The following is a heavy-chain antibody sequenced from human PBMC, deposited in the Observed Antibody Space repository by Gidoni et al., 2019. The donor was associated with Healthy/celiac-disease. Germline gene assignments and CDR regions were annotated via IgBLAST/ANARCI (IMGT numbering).Heavy chain of an antibody. CDR1: GFTFADYA. V-gene: IGHV3-43D*04. J-gene: IGHJ4*02. D-gene: IGHD3-3*01. Sequence: EVQLVESGGVVVQPGGSLRLTCAASGFTFADYAMHWVRQAPGKGLEWVSLISWDGGSTYYADSVKGRFTISRDNSKNSLYLQMNSLRAEDTALYYCAKGLYDFWSGYPSLFDYWGQGTLVTVSS. CDR3: AKGLYDFWSGYPSLFDY. CDR2: ISWDGGST.